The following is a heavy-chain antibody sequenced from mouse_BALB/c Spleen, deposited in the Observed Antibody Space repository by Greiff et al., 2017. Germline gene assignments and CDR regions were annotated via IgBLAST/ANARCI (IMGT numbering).Heavy chain of an antibody. Sequence: VQLKESGPGLVKPSQSLSLTCTVTGYSITSDYAWNWIRQFPGNKLEWMGYISYSGSTSYNPSLKSRISITRDTSKNQFFLQLNSVTTEDTATYYCASLRNSFDAMDYWGQGTSVTVSS. V-gene: IGHV3-2*02. J-gene: IGHJ4*01. CDR2: ISYSGST. D-gene: IGHD2-1*01. CDR1: GYSITSDYA. CDR3: ASLRNSFDAMDY.